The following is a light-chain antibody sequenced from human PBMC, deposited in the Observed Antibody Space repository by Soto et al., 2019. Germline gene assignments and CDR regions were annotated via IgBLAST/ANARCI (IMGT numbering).Light chain of an antibody. Sequence: DIQMTQSPSSVSASVGDTVTITCRASQEIENWLAWYKHKPGKAPKLLIYDTSTWQSGVPSRFAGGGSGTDFTLTITSLQPEDFATYYCQQASSMPQTFGGGTKVEIK. CDR1: QEIENW. CDR3: QQASSMPQT. V-gene: IGKV1-12*01. CDR2: DTS. J-gene: IGKJ4*01.